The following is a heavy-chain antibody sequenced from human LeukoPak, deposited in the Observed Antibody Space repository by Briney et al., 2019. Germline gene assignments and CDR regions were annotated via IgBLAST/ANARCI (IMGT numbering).Heavy chain of an antibody. D-gene: IGHD3-9*01. V-gene: IGHV1-2*02. CDR3: AGDQLVNGIVTGYIV. CDR1: GDSFTGSY. J-gene: IGHJ3*01. Sequence: VASVKVSCKASGDSFTGSYFHWLRQAPGQGPEWLGWNNPDSGATEYAQKVQGRVTMTRDTSISTGYMELSRLRSDDTIIYYCAGDQLVNGIVTGYIVGGQGTMVTVSS. CDR2: NNPDSGAT.